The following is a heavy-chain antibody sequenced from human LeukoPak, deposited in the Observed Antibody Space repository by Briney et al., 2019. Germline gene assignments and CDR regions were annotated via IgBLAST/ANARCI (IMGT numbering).Heavy chain of an antibody. J-gene: IGHJ5*02. CDR1: GGSIDSNS. Sequence: SETLSLTCTVSGGSIDSNSWTWIRQPPGKGLEWIGYIYYSGTTNYNPSLKSRVTMSVEMSKNQFSLKLSSVTAADTAVYYCTRRSSSWRNWFDRWGQGSLVTVSS. CDR3: TRRSSSWRNWFDR. CDR2: IYYSGTT. D-gene: IGHD6-13*01. V-gene: IGHV4-59*01.